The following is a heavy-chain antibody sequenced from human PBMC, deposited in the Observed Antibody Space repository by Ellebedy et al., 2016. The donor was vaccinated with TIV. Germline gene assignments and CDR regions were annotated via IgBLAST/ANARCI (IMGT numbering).Heavy chain of an antibody. J-gene: IGHJ3*02. CDR1: GFSFRSYW. D-gene: IGHD4-17*01. CDR3: ATDGSYGDYRSPTHAFVM. CDR2: MRQDGGDK. Sequence: GESLKISCVGSGFSFRSYWMSWVRQAPGKGLEWVANMRQDGGDKYYVDSVKGRFTISRDNARNSLNLQMNSVRAEDAAVYYCATDGSYGDYRSPTHAFVMWGQGTTVTVSS. V-gene: IGHV3-7*01.